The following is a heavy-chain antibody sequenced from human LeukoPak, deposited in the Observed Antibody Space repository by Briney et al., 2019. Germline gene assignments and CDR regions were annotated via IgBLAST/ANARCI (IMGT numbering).Heavy chain of an antibody. CDR3: ARGGRSSSSLNFDF. V-gene: IGHV4-39*07. CDR2: IHYTVYT. Sequence: SETLSLTCTVSGGSTSSSNYYWGWIRQPPGKGLEWIGSIHYTVYTYYNPSLKSRVTISVDTSKNQFSLKLSSVTAADTAAYYCARGGRSSSSLNFDFWGQGTLVTVSS. D-gene: IGHD6-6*01. J-gene: IGHJ4*02. CDR1: GGSTSSSNYY.